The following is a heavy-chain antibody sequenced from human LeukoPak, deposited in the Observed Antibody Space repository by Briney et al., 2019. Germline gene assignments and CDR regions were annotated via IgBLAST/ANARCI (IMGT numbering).Heavy chain of an antibody. CDR3: ARLARGGCGGDCRIDY. Sequence: SETLSLTCAVYGGSFSVYYWSWIRQPPGKGLEWIGEINHSGSTNYNPSLKSRVTISVDASKNQFSLKLSSVTAADTAVYYCARLARGGCGGDCRIDYWGQGTLVTVSS. V-gene: IGHV4-34*01. CDR2: INHSGST. D-gene: IGHD2-21*02. J-gene: IGHJ4*02. CDR1: GGSFSVYY.